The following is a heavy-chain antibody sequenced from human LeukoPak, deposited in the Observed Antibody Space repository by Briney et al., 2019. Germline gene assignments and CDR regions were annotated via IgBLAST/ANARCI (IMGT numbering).Heavy chain of an antibody. CDR1: GGSISSYY. J-gene: IGHJ4*02. CDR3: ARGREWLSDY. V-gene: IGHV4-59*01. Sequence: PSETLSLTCTVSGGSISSYYWSWIRQPPGKGLEWIGYIYYSGSTNYNPSLKSRVTISVDTSKNQFSLKLSSVTAADTAVYYCARGREWLSDYWGQGTLVTVSS. CDR2: IYYSGST. D-gene: IGHD3-3*01.